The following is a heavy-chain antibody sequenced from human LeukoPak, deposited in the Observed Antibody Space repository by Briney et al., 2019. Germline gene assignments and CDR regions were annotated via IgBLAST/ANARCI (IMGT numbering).Heavy chain of an antibody. J-gene: IGHJ4*02. V-gene: IGHV4-39*07. Sequence: SETLSLTCTVSGGSISSSSYYWGWIRQPPGKGLEWIGSIYYSGSTYYNPSPKSRVTISVDTSKNQFSLKLSSVTAADTAVYYCAREVLRFLEWYPFDYWGQGTLVTVSS. D-gene: IGHD3-3*01. CDR3: AREVLRFLEWYPFDY. CDR1: GGSISSSSYY. CDR2: IYYSGST.